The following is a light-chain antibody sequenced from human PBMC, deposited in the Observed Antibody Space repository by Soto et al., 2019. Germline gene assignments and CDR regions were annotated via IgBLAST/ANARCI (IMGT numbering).Light chain of an antibody. J-gene: IGKJ4*01. Sequence: DLQLTQSPSFLSASVGDTVTITCRASQGMSTYLAWYQQKPGKVPKRLIRSASTLQSGVPPRFSGGGSGTEFTLTISTLQPDDSGIYYCQQLNGYQLAFGGGTNVEIK. CDR2: SAS. CDR3: QQLNGYQLA. V-gene: IGKV1-9*01. CDR1: QGMSTY.